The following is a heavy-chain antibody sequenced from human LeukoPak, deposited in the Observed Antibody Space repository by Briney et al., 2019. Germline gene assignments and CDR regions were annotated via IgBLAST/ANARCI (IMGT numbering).Heavy chain of an antibody. CDR1: GLTFSTYG. J-gene: IGHJ4*02. CDR3: AKRGVVIRVILVGFHKEAYYFDS. Sequence: GGSLRLSCAASGLTFSTYGMSWVRQAPGKGLEWVAGISGSGGSTNYADSVKGRLTISRDNRKNTLYLQMNSLRAEDTAVYFCAKRGVVIRVILVGFHKEAYYFDSWGQGALVTVSS. CDR2: ISGSGGST. D-gene: IGHD3-22*01. V-gene: IGHV3-23*01.